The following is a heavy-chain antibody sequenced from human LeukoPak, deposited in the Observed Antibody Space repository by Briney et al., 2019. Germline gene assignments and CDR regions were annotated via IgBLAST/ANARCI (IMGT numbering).Heavy chain of an antibody. V-gene: IGHV3-74*01. CDR3: ARDNYGDYLIDY. J-gene: IGHJ4*02. Sequence: GGSLRLSCAASGFTFSSYWMHWVRQAPGKGLVWVSRINSDGSSTSYADSVKGRFTISRDNAKNSLYLQMKSLRAEDTAVYYCARDNYGDYLIDYWGQGTLVTVSS. D-gene: IGHD4-17*01. CDR1: GFTFSSYW. CDR2: INSDGSST.